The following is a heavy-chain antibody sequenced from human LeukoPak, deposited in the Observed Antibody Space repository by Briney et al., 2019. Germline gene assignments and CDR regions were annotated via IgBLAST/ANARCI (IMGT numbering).Heavy chain of an antibody. D-gene: IGHD5-18*01. Sequence: GGSLRLSCAASGFTFSSYSMNWVRQAPGKGLEWVSYISSSSSSTIYYADSVKGRFTISRDNAKNSLYLQMNSLRAEDTAVYYCASSEALYSYVKEPFDYWGQGTLVTVSS. CDR1: GFTFSSYS. V-gene: IGHV3-48*04. CDR3: ASSEALYSYVKEPFDY. J-gene: IGHJ4*02. CDR2: ISSSSSSTI.